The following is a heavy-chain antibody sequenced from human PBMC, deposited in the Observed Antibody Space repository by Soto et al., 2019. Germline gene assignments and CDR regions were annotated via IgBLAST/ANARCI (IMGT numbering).Heavy chain of an antibody. D-gene: IGHD3-10*01. CDR3: ASQTVLLWFGEKSHYYGMDV. CDR2: INHSGST. V-gene: IGHV4-34*01. J-gene: IGHJ6*02. Sequence: PSETLSLTCAVYGGSFSGYYWSWIRQPPGKGLEWIGEINHSGSTNYNPSLKSRVTISVDTSKNQFSLKLSSVTAADTAMYYCASQTVLLWFGEKSHYYGMDVWGQGTTVTVSS. CDR1: GGSFSGYY.